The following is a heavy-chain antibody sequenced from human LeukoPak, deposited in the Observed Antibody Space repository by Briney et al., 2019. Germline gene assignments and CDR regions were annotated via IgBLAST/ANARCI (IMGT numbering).Heavy chain of an antibody. J-gene: IGHJ4*02. D-gene: IGHD6-19*01. CDR3: AREASSGWYFDY. CDR2: INPSGGST. V-gene: IGHV1-46*01. Sequence: GASVKVTFKASGYTFTSYYMHWVRQAPGQGLEWMGIINPSGGSTSYAQKFQGRVTMTRDTSTSTVYMELSSLRSEDTAVYYCAREASSGWYFDYWGQGTLVTVSS. CDR1: GYTFTSYY.